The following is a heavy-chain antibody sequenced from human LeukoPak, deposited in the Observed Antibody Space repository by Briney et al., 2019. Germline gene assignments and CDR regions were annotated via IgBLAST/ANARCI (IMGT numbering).Heavy chain of an antibody. CDR1: GFTFSSFG. Sequence: GGSLRLSCAASGFTFSSFGMHWVRPAPGKGLEWVADISYDGSNKYYADSVKGRLTISRDNSKNTLYLQMNSLRAEDTAVYYCAKDSGARAANGGFDPWGQGTLVTVSS. CDR3: AKDSGARAANGGFDP. J-gene: IGHJ5*02. V-gene: IGHV3-30*18. CDR2: ISYDGSNK. D-gene: IGHD2-15*01.